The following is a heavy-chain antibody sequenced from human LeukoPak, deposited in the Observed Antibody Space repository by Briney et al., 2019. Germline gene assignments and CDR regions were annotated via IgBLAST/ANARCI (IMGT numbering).Heavy chain of an antibody. V-gene: IGHV1-18*01. CDR1: GYTLTSYG. Sequence: GASVKVSCKASGYTLTSYGISWVRQAPGQGLEWMGWISAYNGNTNYAQKLQGRVTMTTDTSTSTAYMELRSLRSDDTAVYYCARRCSSTSCSTWSYYYYGMDVWGQGTTVTVSS. J-gene: IGHJ6*02. D-gene: IGHD2-2*01. CDR2: ISAYNGNT. CDR3: ARRCSSTSCSTWSYYYYGMDV.